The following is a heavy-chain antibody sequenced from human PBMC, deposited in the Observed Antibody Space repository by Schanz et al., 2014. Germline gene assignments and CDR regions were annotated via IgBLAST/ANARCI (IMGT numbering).Heavy chain of an antibody. Sequence: EVRLVESGGGLVQPGGSLRLSCEASGFTLSNSDMHWVRQGTGKGLEWVSTIGYLGDTYYPDSVKGRFTISRDNSKNTLYLHMNTLRSEDTAVYYCAKDSTHIDIVLVPTAIDYWGQGTLVTVSS. CDR2: IGYLGDT. D-gene: IGHD2-2*01. V-gene: IGHV3-13*01. J-gene: IGHJ4*02. CDR1: GFTLSNSD. CDR3: AKDSTHIDIVLVPTAIDY.